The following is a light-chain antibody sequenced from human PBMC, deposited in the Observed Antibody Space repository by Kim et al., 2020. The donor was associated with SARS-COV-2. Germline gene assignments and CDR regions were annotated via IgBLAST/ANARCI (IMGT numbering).Light chain of an antibody. CDR1: SSNIGGNY. J-gene: IGLJ2*01. CDR2: DDS. CDR3: ATWDDSLIGML. Sequence: GQRVTLACSGSSSNIGGNYVYWYQRLPGTAPKLLLYDDSHRPSGVPDRFSGSKSGTSASLAISGLQSEDEADYYCATWDDSLIGMLFGGGTKVTVL. V-gene: IGLV1-47*02.